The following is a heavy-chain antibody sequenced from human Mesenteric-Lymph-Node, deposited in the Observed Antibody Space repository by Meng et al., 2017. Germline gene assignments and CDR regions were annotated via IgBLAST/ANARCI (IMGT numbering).Heavy chain of an antibody. D-gene: IGHD5-24*01. Sequence: EVQLVESGGGLVTPGGSLRLSCPASGFTFSRYSMNWFRQAPGKGLEWVSSISSSSSYIYYADSVKGRFTISRDNAKNSLYLQMNSLRAEDTAVYYCARNVRLRDGYNSDYWGQGTLVTVSS. CDR1: GFTFSRYS. V-gene: IGHV3-21*01. CDR2: ISSSSSYI. CDR3: ARNVRLRDGYNSDY. J-gene: IGHJ4*02.